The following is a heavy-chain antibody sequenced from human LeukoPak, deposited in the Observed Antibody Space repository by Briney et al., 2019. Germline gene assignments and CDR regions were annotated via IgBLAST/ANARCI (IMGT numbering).Heavy chain of an antibody. CDR2: IYYSGRT. CDR3: ARGPNRYYFDY. CDR1: GGSISSYY. Sequence: SETLSLTCAVSGGSISSYYWSWIRQPPGKGLEWTGYIYYSGRTNYNPSLRSRVTISVDTSKNQFSLKLSSVTAADTAVYYCARGPNRYYFDYWGQGTLVTVSS. V-gene: IGHV4-59*01. J-gene: IGHJ4*02. D-gene: IGHD2/OR15-2a*01.